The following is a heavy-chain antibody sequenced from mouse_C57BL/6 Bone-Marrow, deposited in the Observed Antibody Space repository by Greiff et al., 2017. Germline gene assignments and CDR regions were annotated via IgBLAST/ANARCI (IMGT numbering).Heavy chain of an antibody. CDR1: GFTFSSYA. J-gene: IGHJ3*01. CDR2: ISAGGSYT. CDR3: ARDPWFAY. V-gene: IGHV5-4*01. Sequence: EVQVVEPGGGLVKPGGSLKLSCAASGFTFSSYAMSWVRQTPEKRLEWVATISAGGSYTYYPDNVKGRFTLSRDNAKNNLYLQMSHLKSEDTAMYYCARDPWFAYWGQGTLVTVSA.